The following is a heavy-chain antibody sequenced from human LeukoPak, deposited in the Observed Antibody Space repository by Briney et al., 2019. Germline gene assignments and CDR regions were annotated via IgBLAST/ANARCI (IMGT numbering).Heavy chain of an antibody. J-gene: IGHJ4*02. CDR3: ARDRSYDFWSGYSTPDH. V-gene: IGHV3-33*01. Sequence: GGSLRLSCAASGFTFSSYGMHWVRQAPGKGLEWVAVIWYDGSNKYHADSVKGRFTISRDNSKNTLDLQMNSLRAEDTAVYYCARDRSYDFWSGYSTPDHWGQGTLVTVSS. CDR1: GFTFSSYG. CDR2: IWYDGSNK. D-gene: IGHD3-3*01.